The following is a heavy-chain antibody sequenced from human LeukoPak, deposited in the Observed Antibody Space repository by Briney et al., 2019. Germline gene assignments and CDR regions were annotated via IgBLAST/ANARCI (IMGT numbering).Heavy chain of an antibody. V-gene: IGHV1-69*06. D-gene: IGHD3-3*01. J-gene: IGHJ4*02. Sequence: SVKVSCKASGGTFSSYAISWVRQAPGQGLEWMGGIIPIFGTANYAQKFQGRVTITADKSTSTAYMELSSLRSEDTAVYYCARDYGGRSYDLRPVNWGQGTLVTVSS. CDR3: ARDYGGRSYDLRPVN. CDR1: GGTFSSYA. CDR2: IIPIFGTA.